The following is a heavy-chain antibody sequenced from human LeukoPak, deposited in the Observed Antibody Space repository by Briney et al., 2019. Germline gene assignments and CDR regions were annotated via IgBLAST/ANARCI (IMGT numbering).Heavy chain of an antibody. Sequence: GSSVKVSCKASGGTFSSYAISWVRQAPGQGLEWMGRIIPIFGTANHAQKFQGRVTITTDESTSTAYMELSSLRSEDTAVYYCARHGSGYKFDPWGQGTLVTVSS. CDR1: GGTFSSYA. D-gene: IGHD3-22*01. CDR2: IIPIFGTA. CDR3: ARHGSGYKFDP. V-gene: IGHV1-69*05. J-gene: IGHJ5*02.